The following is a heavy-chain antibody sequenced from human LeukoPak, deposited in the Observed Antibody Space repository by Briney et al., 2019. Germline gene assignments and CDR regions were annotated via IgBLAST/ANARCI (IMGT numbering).Heavy chain of an antibody. J-gene: IGHJ4*02. Sequence: ASVKVSCKASGYTFTSYGISWVRQAPGQGLVWMGWISAYNGNTNYAQKLQGRVTMTTDTSTSTAYMELRSLRSDDTAVYYCARTGSGYSYGYLLYWGQGTLVTVSS. D-gene: IGHD5-18*01. CDR2: ISAYNGNT. V-gene: IGHV1-18*01. CDR1: GYTFTSYG. CDR3: ARTGSGYSYGYLLY.